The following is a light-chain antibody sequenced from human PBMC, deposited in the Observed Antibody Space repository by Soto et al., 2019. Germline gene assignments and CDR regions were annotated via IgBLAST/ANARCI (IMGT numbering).Light chain of an antibody. V-gene: IGLV2-11*01. CDR2: DVS. CDR3: CSYAGSYTYV. CDR1: SSDVGGYNY. Sequence: QSVLTQPRSVSGSPGQSVTISFTGTSSDVGGYNYVSWYQQHPGKAPKLRIYDVSKRPSGVPDRFSGSKSGNTASLTISGLQAEDEADYYCCSYAGSYTYVFGTGTKLTVL. J-gene: IGLJ1*01.